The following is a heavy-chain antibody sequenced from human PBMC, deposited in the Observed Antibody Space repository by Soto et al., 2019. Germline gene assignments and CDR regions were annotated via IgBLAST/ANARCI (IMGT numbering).Heavy chain of an antibody. CDR1: GGSISSYF. J-gene: IGHJ3*02. Sequence: QVQLQESGPGLVKPSETLSLTCTVSGGSISSYFWSWIRQPPGKGLEWIGYIYYSGSTNYNPSLKSRVAISVDTSKNQFSLKLSSVTAADTAVYYCVSESTVTDAFDIWGQGTMVTVSA. CDR2: IYYSGST. V-gene: IGHV4-59*01. D-gene: IGHD4-17*01. CDR3: VSESTVTDAFDI.